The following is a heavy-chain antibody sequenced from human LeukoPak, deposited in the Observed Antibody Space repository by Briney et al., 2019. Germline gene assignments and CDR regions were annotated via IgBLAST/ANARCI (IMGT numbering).Heavy chain of an antibody. V-gene: IGHV1-8*03. J-gene: IGHJ4*02. CDR1: GYTFTSYD. CDR2: MNPNSGNT. D-gene: IGHD2-15*01. Sequence: ASVKVSCKASGYTFTSYDINWVRQATGQGLEWMGWMNPNSGNTGYAQKFQGRVTITRNTSISTAYMELSSLRSEDTAVYYCARVLGYCSGGSCYGYFDYWGQGTLVTVSS. CDR3: ARVLGYCSGGSCYGYFDY.